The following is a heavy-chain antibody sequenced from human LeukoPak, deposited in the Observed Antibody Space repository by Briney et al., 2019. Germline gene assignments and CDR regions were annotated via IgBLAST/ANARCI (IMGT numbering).Heavy chain of an antibody. J-gene: IGHJ4*02. CDR3: AKDMQQQLVLFYFDY. CDR2: IYSGGST. D-gene: IGHD6-13*01. Sequence: PGGSLRLSCAASGFTVSSNYMSWVRQAPGKGLEWVSVIYSGGSTYYADSVKGRFTISRDNSKNTLYLQMNSLRAEDTAVYYCAKDMQQQLVLFYFDYWGQGTLVTVSS. V-gene: IGHV3-53*01. CDR1: GFTVSSNY.